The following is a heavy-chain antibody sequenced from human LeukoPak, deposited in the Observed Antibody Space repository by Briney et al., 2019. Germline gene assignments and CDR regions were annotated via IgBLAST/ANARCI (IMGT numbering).Heavy chain of an antibody. CDR1: GGTFSSYT. CDR2: IIPIFGTA. Sequence: ASVKVSCKASGGTFSSYTISWVRQAPGQGLEWMGRIIPIFGTANYAQKFQGRVTITADESTSTAYMELSSLRSEDTAVYYCARDIVVVPAAIGYVAFDIWWQGTMGTVSS. CDR3: ARDIVVVPAAIGYVAFDI. D-gene: IGHD2-2*01. V-gene: IGHV1-69*13. J-gene: IGHJ3*02.